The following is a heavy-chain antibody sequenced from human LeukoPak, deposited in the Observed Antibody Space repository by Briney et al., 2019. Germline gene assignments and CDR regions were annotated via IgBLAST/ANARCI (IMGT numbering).Heavy chain of an antibody. V-gene: IGHV1-8*01. CDR2: MNPNSGNT. CDR3: ARRVADHFDY. J-gene: IGHJ4*02. CDR1: GYTFTNYN. Sequence: ASAKVSCKASGYTFTNYNIHWVRQASGHGLEWMGGMNPNSGNTDSTRKFQGKLSMTRDTSVSTAYMELTSLRSDDTAVYYCARRVADHFDYWGQGTLVTVST. D-gene: IGHD6-19*01.